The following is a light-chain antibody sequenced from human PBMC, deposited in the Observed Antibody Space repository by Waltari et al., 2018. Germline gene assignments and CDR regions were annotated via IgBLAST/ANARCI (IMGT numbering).Light chain of an antibody. CDR1: QSVGSY. V-gene: IGKV3-11*01. CDR3: QQRSNWAPHT. Sequence: EIVLTQSPATLSLSPGDTATLSCRASQSVGSYLAWYQQKPCQPPRLLIYDASNSATGVPARFRGSGSGTEFTLTISSLEAEDFAVYYCQQRSNWAPHTFGQGARLEIK. J-gene: IGKJ2*01. CDR2: DAS.